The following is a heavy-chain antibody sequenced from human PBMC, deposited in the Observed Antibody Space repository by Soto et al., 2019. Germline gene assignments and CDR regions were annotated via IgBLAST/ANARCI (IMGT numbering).Heavy chain of an antibody. Sequence: SETLSLTCTVSDGSISSSGYYWGWIRQPPGKGLEWIGTIYYSGSTYYNPSLKSRVTISVDTSKNQFSLKLSSVTPADTAVYYCARQFSVYGDYGRYFDFWGQGTLVTVSS. D-gene: IGHD4-17*01. CDR2: IYYSGST. V-gene: IGHV4-39*01. CDR1: DGSISSSGYY. CDR3: ARQFSVYGDYGRYFDF. J-gene: IGHJ4*02.